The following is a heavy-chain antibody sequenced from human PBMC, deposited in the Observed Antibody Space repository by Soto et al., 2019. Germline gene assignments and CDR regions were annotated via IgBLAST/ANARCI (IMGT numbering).Heavy chain of an antibody. CDR3: ARDDLNRGGKYFDY. J-gene: IGHJ4*02. V-gene: IGHV1-18*01. D-gene: IGHD2-15*01. CDR2: ISTDRGDT. CDR1: GYSFTTHD. Sequence: ASVKVSCKTTGYSFTTHDITWLRQAPGKGLQWVGGISTDRGDTIYPQNLQGRVTMTTDSSTSTVYMELKSLRSDDTAVYYCARDDLNRGGKYFDYWGQGTLVTVSS.